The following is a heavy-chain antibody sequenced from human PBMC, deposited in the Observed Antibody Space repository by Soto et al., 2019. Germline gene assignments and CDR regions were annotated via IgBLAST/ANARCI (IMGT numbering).Heavy chain of an antibody. Sequence: EVQLVESGGGLIQPGGSLRLSCAASGFTVSSNYMSWVRQAPGKGLEWVSVISGSGGSTYYADSVKGRFTISRDNSKNTLYLQMNSLRAEDTAVYYCAKDGLRYFDWLLLPYFDYWGQGTLVTVSS. V-gene: IGHV3-23*04. J-gene: IGHJ4*02. CDR3: AKDGLRYFDWLLLPYFDY. CDR2: ISGSGGST. D-gene: IGHD3-9*01. CDR1: GFTVSSNY.